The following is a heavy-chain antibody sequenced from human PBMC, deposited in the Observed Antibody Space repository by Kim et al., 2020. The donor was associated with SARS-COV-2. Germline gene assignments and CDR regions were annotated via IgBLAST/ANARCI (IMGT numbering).Heavy chain of an antibody. D-gene: IGHD3-9*01. CDR1: GGSISSSSYY. CDR2: IYYSGST. V-gene: IGHV4-39*01. Sequence: SETLSLTCTVSGGSISSSSYYWGWIRQPPGKGLEWIGSIYYSGSTYYNPSLKSRVTISVDTSKNQFSLKLSSVTAADTAVYYCARRNYDILTGYYITPPAYWGQGTLGTVSS. CDR3: ARRNYDILTGYYITPPAY. J-gene: IGHJ4*02.